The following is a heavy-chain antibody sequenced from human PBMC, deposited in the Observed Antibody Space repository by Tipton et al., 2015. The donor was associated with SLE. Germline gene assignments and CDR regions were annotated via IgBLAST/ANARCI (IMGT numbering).Heavy chain of an antibody. CDR3: ASTPMTTVTTGASDI. CDR2: IYYSGST. CDR1: GGSISSSSYY. V-gene: IGHV4-61*05. Sequence: TLSLTCTVSGGSISSSSYYWGWIRQPPGKGLEWIGYIYYSGSTNYNPSLKSRVTISVDTSKNQFSLKLSSVTAADTAVYYCASTPMTTVTTGASDIWGQGTMVTVSS. D-gene: IGHD4-17*01. J-gene: IGHJ3*02.